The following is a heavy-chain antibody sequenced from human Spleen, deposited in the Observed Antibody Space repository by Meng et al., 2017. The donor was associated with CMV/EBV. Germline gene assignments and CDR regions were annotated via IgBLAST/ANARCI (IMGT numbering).Heavy chain of an antibody. J-gene: IGHJ4*02. CDR1: GFTFSSYW. CDR3: AREGYSSSSFDY. V-gene: IGHV3-74*01. CDR2: INTDGSTT. D-gene: IGHD6-6*01. Sequence: GESLKISCAASGFTFSSYWMHWVRQAPGKGLVWVSRINTDGSTTSYADSVKGRFTISRDNAKNTLYLQMNSLRAEDTAVYYCAREGYSSSSFDYWGQGTLVTVSS.